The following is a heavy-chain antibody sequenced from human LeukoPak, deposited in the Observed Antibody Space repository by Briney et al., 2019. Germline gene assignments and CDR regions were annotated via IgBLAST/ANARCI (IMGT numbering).Heavy chain of an antibody. D-gene: IGHD2-8*01. CDR3: AREDVVLVDAVRYYYYGMDV. Sequence: ASVKVSCKASGYNFIRYYMHWVRQAPGQGLEWMGIINPSGGSTSYAQKFQDRVTMTRGTSTSTVYMELSSLKSDDTAVYYCAREDVVLVDAVRYYYYGMDVWGQGTTVTVSS. CDR2: INPSGGST. V-gene: IGHV1-46*01. CDR1: GYNFIRYY. J-gene: IGHJ6*02.